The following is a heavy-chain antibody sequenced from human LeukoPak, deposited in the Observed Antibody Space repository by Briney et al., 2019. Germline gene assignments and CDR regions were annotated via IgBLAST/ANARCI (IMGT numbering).Heavy chain of an antibody. V-gene: IGHV4-39*07. CDR3: AREILGYYSGGNCYEGDY. D-gene: IGHD2-15*01. J-gene: IGHJ4*02. CDR2: IFYRGST. Sequence: SETLSLTCTVSGGSISSSSYYWGWIRQPPGKGLEWIGSIFYRGSTYYNPALMSRVTISVDTSKNLFSLKLRSVSATDTAVYYCAREILGYYSGGNCYEGDYWGQGTLVTVSS. CDR1: GGSISSSSYY.